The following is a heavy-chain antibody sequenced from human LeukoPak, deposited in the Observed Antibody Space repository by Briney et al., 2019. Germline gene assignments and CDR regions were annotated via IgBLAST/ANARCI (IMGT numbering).Heavy chain of an antibody. CDR1: GFTFSGSA. D-gene: IGHD3-16*02. Sequence: GGSLKLSCAASGFTFSGSAMHWVRQAPGKGLEWVAVIWYDGSNKYHADSVKGRFTISRDNSKNTLYLQMNSLRAEDTAVYYCARDLGYPDYWGQGTLVAVSS. V-gene: IGHV3-33*08. CDR2: IWYDGSNK. J-gene: IGHJ4*02. CDR3: ARDLGYPDY.